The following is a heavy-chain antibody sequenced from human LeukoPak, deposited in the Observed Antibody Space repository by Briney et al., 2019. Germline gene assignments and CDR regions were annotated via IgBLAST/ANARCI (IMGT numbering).Heavy chain of an antibody. CDR2: IQNDASTE. D-gene: IGHD1-14*01. Sequence: GGFLRLSCAASGFIFSHYGMHWVRQAPGKGLEWVAVIQNDASTENFADSVKGRFTISRDNSKNTLYLQMNSLRAEDTAVYYCARVGNHNYYYYYGMDVWGQGTTVTVSS. CDR3: ARVGNHNYYYYYGMDV. J-gene: IGHJ6*02. CDR1: GFIFSHYG. V-gene: IGHV3-33*05.